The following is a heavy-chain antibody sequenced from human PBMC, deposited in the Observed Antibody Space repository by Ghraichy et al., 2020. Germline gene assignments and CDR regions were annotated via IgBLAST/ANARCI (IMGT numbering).Heavy chain of an antibody. CDR3: ARARLGLGGWFDP. Sequence: GGSLRLSCAASGFTFSSYWMHWVRQAPGKGLVWVSRINSDGSSTSYADSVKGRFTISRDNAKNTLYLQMNSLRAEDTAVYYCARARLGLGGWFDPWGQGTLVTVSS. D-gene: IGHD1-26*01. J-gene: IGHJ5*02. CDR1: GFTFSSYW. V-gene: IGHV3-74*01. CDR2: INSDGSST.